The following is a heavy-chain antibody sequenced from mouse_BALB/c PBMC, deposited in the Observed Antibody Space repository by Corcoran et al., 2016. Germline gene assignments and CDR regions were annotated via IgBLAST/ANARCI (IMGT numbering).Heavy chain of an antibody. CDR3: ARYAMDY. V-gene: IGHV1S136*01. J-gene: IGHJ4*01. CDR1: GYTFTTYV. CDR2: INPFSNGT. Sequence: EVQLQQSGPELVKPGASVKMSCKASGYTFTTYVIHWVKQGHGQGLEWIGYINPFSNGTKYNEKFKGKATLISDKSSSTAHMELSSLTSEDSAVYYCARYAMDYWGQGTSVTVSS.